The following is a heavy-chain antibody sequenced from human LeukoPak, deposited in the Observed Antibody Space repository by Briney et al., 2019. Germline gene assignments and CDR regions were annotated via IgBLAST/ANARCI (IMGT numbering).Heavy chain of an antibody. Sequence: ASVKVSCKASGYTFTSYYMHWVRQAPGQGLEWMGIINPSGGSTSYAQKFQGRVTMTRDTSTSTVYMELSSLRSEDTAVYYCARAGYGDSSSVGRDPNHPPGYWGQGTLVTISS. CDR3: ARAGYGDSSSVGRDPNHPPGY. D-gene: IGHD4-17*01. V-gene: IGHV1-46*01. CDR1: GYTFTSYY. CDR2: INPSGGST. J-gene: IGHJ4*02.